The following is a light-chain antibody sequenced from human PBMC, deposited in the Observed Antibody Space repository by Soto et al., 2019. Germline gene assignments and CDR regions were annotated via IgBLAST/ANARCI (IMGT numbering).Light chain of an antibody. CDR3: MQALLTPRT. CDR2: LGS. J-gene: IGKJ2*01. V-gene: IGKV2-28*01. CDR1: QSLLHSNGYNY. Sequence: DLVMTQSPLSLPVTPGEPASISCRSSQSLLHSNGYNYLDWYLQKPGQSPQLLIYLGSNRASGVPDRFSGSGSGTDFTLKISRVEAEDVGVYYCMQALLTPRTFGQGTKLEIK.